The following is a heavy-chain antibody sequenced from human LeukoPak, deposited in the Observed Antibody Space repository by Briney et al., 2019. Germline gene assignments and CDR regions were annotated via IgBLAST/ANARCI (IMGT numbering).Heavy chain of an antibody. V-gene: IGHV4-38-2*02. J-gene: IGHJ5*02. CDR3: ARDPRWLTPDCTSTSCYENYFDP. Sequence: SETLSLTCAVSGYSINNGYQWAWIRQSPGRGLEWIGSIYHNGGAHYNPSLGSRVVISVDTSNNQFSLRLSSVTVADTAVYYCARDPRWLTPDCTSTSCYENYFDPWGQGTLVTVSS. CDR2: IYHNGGA. D-gene: IGHD2-2*01. CDR1: GYSINNGYQ.